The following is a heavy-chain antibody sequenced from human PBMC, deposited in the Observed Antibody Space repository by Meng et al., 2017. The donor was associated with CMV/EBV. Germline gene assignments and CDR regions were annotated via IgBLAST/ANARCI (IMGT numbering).Heavy chain of an antibody. CDR2: IIPILGIA. CDR3: ARDEYSYGFPVYGMDV. D-gene: IGHD5-18*01. CDR1: GGTFSSYA. J-gene: IGHJ6*02. Sequence: SVKVSCKASGGTFSSYAISWVRQAPGQGLEWMGGIIPILGIANYAQKFQGRVTITADKSTSTAYRELSSLRSEDTAVYYCARDEYSYGFPVYGMDVWGQGTTVTVSS. V-gene: IGHV1-69*10.